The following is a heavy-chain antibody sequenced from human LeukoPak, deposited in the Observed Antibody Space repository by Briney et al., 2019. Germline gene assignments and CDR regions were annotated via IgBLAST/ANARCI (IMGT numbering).Heavy chain of an antibody. V-gene: IGHV4-39*01. CDR1: GGSISGGSHH. Sequence: SETLSLTCTVSGGSISGGSHHWGWFRQSPGKGLEWIGSLYLSRTTYYNPSLNSRVTISVDTSKNQFSLQLNFVTAADTAVYYCVRHDGRGGATMGSLDSWGQGSLVTVSS. J-gene: IGHJ4*02. CDR2: LYLSRTT. CDR3: VRHDGRGGATMGSLDS. D-gene: IGHD5-12*01.